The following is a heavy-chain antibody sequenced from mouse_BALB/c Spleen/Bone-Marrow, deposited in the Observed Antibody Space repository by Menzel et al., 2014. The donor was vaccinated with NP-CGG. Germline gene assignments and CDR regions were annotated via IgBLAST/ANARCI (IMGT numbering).Heavy chain of an antibody. CDR1: GFTFSSFG. CDR3: ARKDYFGYAAMDY. D-gene: IGHD1-2*01. V-gene: IGHV5-17*02. Sequence: EVQLVESGGGLVQPGGSRKLSCAASGFTFSSFGMHWVRQAPEKGLEWVAYISGGSSIIYYADTVKGRFTISRDNPKNTLFLQMTSLRSEDTAIYYCARKDYFGYAAMDYWGQGTSVTVSS. CDR2: ISGGSSII. J-gene: IGHJ4*01.